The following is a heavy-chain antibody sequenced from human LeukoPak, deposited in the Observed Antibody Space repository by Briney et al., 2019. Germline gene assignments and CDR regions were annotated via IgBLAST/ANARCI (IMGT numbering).Heavy chain of an antibody. CDR1: GDSITSHY. J-gene: IGHJ4*02. CDR2: LHYRGNT. V-gene: IGHV4-59*11. Sequence: SETLSLTCTASGDSITSHYWSWVRQPPGKGLEWIGYLHYRGNTNHNSSLKSRMTISLDTSRSQFSLRLSSVTAADTAIYFCARESSTSQTNLFDSWGQGTLVTVSS. D-gene: IGHD6-6*01. CDR3: ARESSTSQTNLFDS.